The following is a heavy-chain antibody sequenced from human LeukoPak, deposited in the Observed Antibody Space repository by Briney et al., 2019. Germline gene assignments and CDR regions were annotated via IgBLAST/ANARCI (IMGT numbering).Heavy chain of an antibody. V-gene: IGHV3-23*01. CDR2: ITASGGNT. CDR1: GFTFSSYA. CDR3: AKGNGYSYGRYYFDY. J-gene: IGHJ4*02. Sequence: GGSLRLSCAASGFTFSSYAMGWVRQAPGKGLEWVSAITASGGNTYYADSVKGRFTISRDNSKNTLYLQVNSLRAEDTAVYYCAKGNGYSYGRYYFDYGGQGTLVTVS. D-gene: IGHD5-18*01.